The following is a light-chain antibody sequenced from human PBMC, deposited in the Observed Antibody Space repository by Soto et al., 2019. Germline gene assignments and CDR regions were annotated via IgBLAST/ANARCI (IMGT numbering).Light chain of an antibody. CDR3: CSYAGSSPSV. CDR1: SSDVGTYNL. CDR2: EGS. V-gene: IGLV2-23*01. J-gene: IGLJ1*01. Sequence: QSVLTQPASLSGSPGQSITISCTGTSSDVGTYNLVSWYQQHPGKAPKLMIYEGSKRPSGVSNRFSGSKSGNAASLTISGRQAEDVADYYCCSYAGSSPSVLGTGTKLTV.